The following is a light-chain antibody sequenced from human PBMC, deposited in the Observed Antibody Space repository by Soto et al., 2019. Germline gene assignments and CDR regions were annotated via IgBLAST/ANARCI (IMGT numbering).Light chain of an antibody. CDR1: QRVSSN. J-gene: IGKJ4*01. V-gene: IGKV3-15*01. Sequence: EIVMTQSPATLSVSPGERATLSCRASQRVSSNLAWYQQRPGQAPRLLIYGASTRATGIPVRFSGSGSGTEFTLTISSLQSEDSAVYYCQQYKNWLALTFGGGTTVEIK. CDR3: QQYKNWLALT. CDR2: GAS.